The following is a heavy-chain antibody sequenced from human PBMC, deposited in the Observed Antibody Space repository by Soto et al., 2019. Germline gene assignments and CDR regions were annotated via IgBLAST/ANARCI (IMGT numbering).Heavy chain of an antibody. CDR2: IKSKTDGGTT. Sequence: SVSNAWMNWVRQAPGKGLEWVGRIKSKTDGGTTDYAAPVKGRFTISRDDSKNTLYLQMNSLKTEDTAVYYCTTLPRYYDFWSGYPIDYWGQGTLVTVSS. CDR1: SVSNAW. V-gene: IGHV3-15*07. D-gene: IGHD3-3*01. J-gene: IGHJ4*02. CDR3: TTLPRYYDFWSGYPIDY.